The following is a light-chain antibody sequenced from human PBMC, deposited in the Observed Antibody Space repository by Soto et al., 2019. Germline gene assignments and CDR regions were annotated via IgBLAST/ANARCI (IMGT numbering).Light chain of an antibody. Sequence: IVLTQSPGTLSLSPGERATLSCRASQSVGTYLAWYQQKPGQSPRLLMFDVSNRATGIPARFSGSGSGTDFTLTISSLEPEDFGVYYCQHRSIWPVSFGQGTRLEI. CDR3: QHRSIWPVS. V-gene: IGKV3-11*01. J-gene: IGKJ5*01. CDR2: DVS. CDR1: QSVGTY.